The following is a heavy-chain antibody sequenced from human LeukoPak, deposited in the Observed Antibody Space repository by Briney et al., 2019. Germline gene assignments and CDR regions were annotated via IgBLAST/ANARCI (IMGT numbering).Heavy chain of an antibody. J-gene: IGHJ3*02. Sequence: ASVKVSCKASGYTFSSYYMHWVRQAPGQGLEWMGIINPSGDPSGRSRSYAQKFQGRVTMTRDMSTRTVYMELSRLRSDDTAVYYCASKWVTYYYNSSAYHYPTDVFDIWGQGTMVTVSS. CDR3: ASKWVTYYYNSSAYHYPTDVFDI. V-gene: IGHV1-46*01. CDR1: GYTFSSYY. D-gene: IGHD3-22*01. CDR2: INPSGDPSGRSR.